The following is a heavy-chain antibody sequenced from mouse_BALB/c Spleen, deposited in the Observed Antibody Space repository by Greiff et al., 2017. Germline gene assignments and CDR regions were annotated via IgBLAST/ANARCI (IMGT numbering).Heavy chain of an antibody. D-gene: IGHD2-3*01. CDR2: ISSGGSYT. J-gene: IGHJ4*01. V-gene: IGHV5-9-4*01. Sequence: VESGGGLVKPGGSLKLSCAASGFTFSSYAMSWVRQSPEKRLEWVAEISSGGSYTYYPDTVTGRFTISRDNAKNTLYLEMSSLRSEDTAMYYCARVYASEAMDYWGQGTSVTVSS. CDR3: ARVYASEAMDY. CDR1: GFTFSSYA.